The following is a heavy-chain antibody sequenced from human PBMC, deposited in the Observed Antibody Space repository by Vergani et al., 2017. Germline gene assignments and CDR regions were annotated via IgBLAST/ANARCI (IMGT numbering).Heavy chain of an antibody. CDR3: AREEGRQLVPGRNEPFDY. D-gene: IGHD6-6*01. CDR1: GFTFSSYS. CDR2: ISSSSSTI. Sequence: EVQLVESGGGLVKPGGSLRLSCAASGFTFSSYSMNWVRQAPGKGLEWVSSISSSSSTIYYADSVKGRFTISRDNAKNSLYLQMNSLRAEDTAVYYCAREEGRQLVPGRNEPFDYWGQGTLVTVSS. V-gene: IGHV3-21*01. J-gene: IGHJ4*02.